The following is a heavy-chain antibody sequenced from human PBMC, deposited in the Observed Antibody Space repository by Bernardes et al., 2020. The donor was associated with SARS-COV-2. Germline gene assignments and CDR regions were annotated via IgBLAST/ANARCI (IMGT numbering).Heavy chain of an antibody. J-gene: IGHJ5*02. V-gene: IGHV1-2*04. Sequence: ASGKVYCKASGYTFTGYYMHWVRQAPGQGLEWMGWINPNSGGTNYAQKFQGWVTMTRDTSISTAYMELSRLRSDDTAVYYCARGYCSGGSCYGGRFDPWGQGTLVTVSS. CDR1: GYTFTGYY. CDR2: INPNSGGT. D-gene: IGHD2-15*01. CDR3: ARGYCSGGSCYGGRFDP.